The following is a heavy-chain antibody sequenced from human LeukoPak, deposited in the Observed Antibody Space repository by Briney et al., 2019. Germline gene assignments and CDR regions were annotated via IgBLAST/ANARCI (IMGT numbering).Heavy chain of an antibody. CDR1: GYSFTSYW. Sequence: GESLKISCKGSGYSFTSYWIGWVRQVPGKGLEWMGIIYPGDSDTRYSPSFQGQVTISADKSISTAYLQWSSLKASDTAMYYCARVMGAAAALYYYGMDVWGQGTTVTVSS. CDR2: IYPGDSDT. V-gene: IGHV5-51*01. CDR3: ARVMGAAAALYYYGMDV. J-gene: IGHJ6*02. D-gene: IGHD6-13*01.